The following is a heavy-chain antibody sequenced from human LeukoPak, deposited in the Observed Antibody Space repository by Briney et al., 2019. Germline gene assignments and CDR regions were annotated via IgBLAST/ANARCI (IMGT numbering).Heavy chain of an antibody. J-gene: IGHJ5*02. V-gene: IGHV1-18*01. Sequence: ASVKVSCKASGYTFTSYVISWVGQAPGQGLEWMGWISAYNGNTNYAHKLQGRVTMTTDTSTSTTYMELRSLRSDDTAVYYCARDGGFGIELREGFDPWGQGTLVTVSS. CDR2: ISAYNGNT. CDR1: GYTFTSYV. CDR3: ARDGGFGIELREGFDP. D-gene: IGHD1-7*01.